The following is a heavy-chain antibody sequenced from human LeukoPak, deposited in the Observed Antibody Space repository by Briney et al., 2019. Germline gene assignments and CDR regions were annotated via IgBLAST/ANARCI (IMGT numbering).Heavy chain of an antibody. V-gene: IGHV3-15*01. CDR1: GFTFSNAW. CDR3: TTERGYCSSTSCVGAFDI. CDR2: IKSKTDGGTT. Sequence: PGGSLRLSCAASGFTFSNAWMSWVRQAPGKGLEWVGRIKSKTDGGTTDYAAPVKGRFTISRDDSKNTLYLQMNSLKTEDTAVYYCTTERGYCSSTSCVGAFDIWGQGTMVTVSS. J-gene: IGHJ3*02. D-gene: IGHD2-2*01.